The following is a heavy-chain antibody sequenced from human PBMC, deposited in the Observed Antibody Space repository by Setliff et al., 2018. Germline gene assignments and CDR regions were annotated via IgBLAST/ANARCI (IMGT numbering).Heavy chain of an antibody. CDR2: IHYRGTT. J-gene: IGHJ4*02. Sequence: SETLSLTCTVSGASISSGTYYWAWIRQPPGRGLEWIGRIHYRGTTSSNASLASRLTISVDTAKDQFSLKLTSVTAADTAVYYCARTGTYRYFDYWGQGTRVTVSS. CDR1: GASISSGTYY. D-gene: IGHD1-1*01. CDR3: ARTGTYRYFDY. V-gene: IGHV4-39*01.